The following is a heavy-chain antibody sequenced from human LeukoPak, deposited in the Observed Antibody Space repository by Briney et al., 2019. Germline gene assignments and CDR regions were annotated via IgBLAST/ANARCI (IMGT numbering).Heavy chain of an antibody. J-gene: IGHJ2*01. Sequence: GGSLRLSCAGSGFTFSSYTMNWVRQAPGKGLEWVSSISSGSNYIDYADSMRGRFTISRDNAKNTLYLQMNSLRAEDTAVYYCARFQKTGYWANYWYFDLWGRGTLVTVPS. CDR2: ISSGSNYI. D-gene: IGHD3-9*01. CDR1: GFTFSSYT. CDR3: ARFQKTGYWANYWYFDL. V-gene: IGHV3-21*01.